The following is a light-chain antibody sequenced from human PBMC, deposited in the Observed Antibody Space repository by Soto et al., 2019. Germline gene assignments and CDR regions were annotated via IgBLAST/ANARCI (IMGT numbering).Light chain of an antibody. Sequence: DIHLTQSPSFLSASVGDRVTITCRPSQAVPNNMAWYQQKPGQPPKRLIYEESTLHSGVPSRFSGRKSGTQFTLTIDSLQPEDFATYYCQQVKTYPRTFGGGTKVEIK. CDR1: QAVPNN. J-gene: IGKJ4*01. CDR2: EES. CDR3: QQVKTYPRT. V-gene: IGKV1-9*01.